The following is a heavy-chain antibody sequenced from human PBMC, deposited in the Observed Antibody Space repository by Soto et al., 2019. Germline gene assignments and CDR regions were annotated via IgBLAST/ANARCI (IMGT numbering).Heavy chain of an antibody. J-gene: IGHJ4*02. D-gene: IGHD6-13*01. V-gene: IGHV3-23*01. CDR1: GFTFSSYA. CDR3: ARVTSSSWSTLDY. Sequence: GGSLRLSCAASGFTFSSYAMSWVRQAPGKGLEWVSAISGSGGSTYYADSVKGRFTISRDNAKNSLYLQMNSLRAEDTAVYYCARVTSSSWSTLDYWGQGTLVTVSS. CDR2: ISGSGGST.